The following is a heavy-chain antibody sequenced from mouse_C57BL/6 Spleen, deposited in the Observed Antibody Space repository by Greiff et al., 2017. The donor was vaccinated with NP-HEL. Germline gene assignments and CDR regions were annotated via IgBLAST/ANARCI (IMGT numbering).Heavy chain of an antibody. CDR3: ARNLKRYYFDY. V-gene: IGHV5-6*01. J-gene: IGHJ2*01. CDR2: ISSGGSYT. CDR1: GFTFSSYG. Sequence: EVQGVESGGDLVKPGGSLKLSCAASGFTFSSYGMSWVRQTPDKRLEWVATISSGGSYTYYPDSVKGRFTISRDNAKNTLYLQMSSLKSEDTAMYYCARNLKRYYFDYWGQGTTLTVSS.